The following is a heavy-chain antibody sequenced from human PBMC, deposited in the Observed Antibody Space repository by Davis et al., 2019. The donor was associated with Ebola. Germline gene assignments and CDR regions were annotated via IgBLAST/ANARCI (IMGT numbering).Heavy chain of an antibody. Sequence: GESLKISCAASRFTFSSYGMHWVRQAPGQGLEWVAVIWYDGSNNYYADSVKGRFTISRDNSKNTLYLQMNSLRGEDTAEYYCAKEGAYYYGMDVWGQGTTVTVSS. V-gene: IGHV3-33*06. CDR1: RFTFSSYG. D-gene: IGHD3-16*01. CDR2: IWYDGSNN. CDR3: AKEGAYYYGMDV. J-gene: IGHJ6*02.